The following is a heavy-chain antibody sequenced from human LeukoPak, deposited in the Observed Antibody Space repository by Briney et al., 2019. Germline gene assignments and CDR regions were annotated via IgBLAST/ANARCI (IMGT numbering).Heavy chain of an antibody. V-gene: IGHV3-7*03. Sequence: GGSLRLSCAASGFTFSNYWMSWVRQAPGKGLGWVANIKQDRSEKYYVDSVKGRFTISRDNSKNTLYLQMNSLRAEDTAVYYCARGVIGSYRRPDDAFDIWGQGTMVTVSS. CDR2: IKQDRSEK. J-gene: IGHJ3*02. CDR1: GFTFSNYW. CDR3: ARGVIGSYRRPDDAFDI. D-gene: IGHD2/OR15-2a*01.